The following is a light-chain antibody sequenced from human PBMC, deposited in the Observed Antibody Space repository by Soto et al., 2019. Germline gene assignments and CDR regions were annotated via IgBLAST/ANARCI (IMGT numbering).Light chain of an antibody. V-gene: IGKV1-9*01. Sequence: IQLTQSPSSLSASVGDRVTITCRASQGISSDLAWYQQKPGKAPKLLIYAASTLQSGVPSRFSGSGSGTDFTLTISSLQPEDFATYYCEQLNSYPSITFGQGTRLEIK. CDR1: QGISSD. CDR2: AAS. J-gene: IGKJ5*01. CDR3: EQLNSYPSIT.